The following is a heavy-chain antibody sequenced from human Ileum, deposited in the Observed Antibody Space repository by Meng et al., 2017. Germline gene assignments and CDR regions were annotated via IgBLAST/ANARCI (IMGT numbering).Heavy chain of an antibody. V-gene: IGHV4-34*01. CDR1: GDSFTDYY. CDR3: ARRIRGGSYLG. D-gene: IGHD1-26*01. CDR2: IHYSGST. J-gene: IGHJ4*02. Sequence: QLQLMQWVAGMLKPSETLSLTCNVYGDSFTDYYWNWIRQPPGKGLEWIGEIHYSGSTNYNPSLESRVTISEDTSQKQFSLRLSSVTAADTAVYYCARRIRGGSYLGWGQGTLVTGYS.